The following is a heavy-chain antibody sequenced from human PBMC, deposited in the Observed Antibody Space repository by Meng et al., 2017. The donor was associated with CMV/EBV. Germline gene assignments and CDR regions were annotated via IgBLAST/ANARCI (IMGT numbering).Heavy chain of an antibody. CDR1: GGTFSSYT. Sequence: SVKVSCKASGGTFSSYTISWVRQAPGQGLEWMGRIIPILGIANYAQKFQGRVTMTRDTSTSTVYMELSSLRSEDTAVYYCARPNDYSNYATLDPWGQGTLVTVSS. J-gene: IGHJ5*02. V-gene: IGHV1-69*02. CDR3: ARPNDYSNYATLDP. CDR2: IIPILGIA. D-gene: IGHD4-11*01.